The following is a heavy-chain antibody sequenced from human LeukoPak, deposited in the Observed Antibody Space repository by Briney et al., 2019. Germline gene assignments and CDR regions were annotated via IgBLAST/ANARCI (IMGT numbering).Heavy chain of an antibody. CDR3: ARDNDY. V-gene: IGHV4-30-2*01. CDR1: GGSISSGGYS. CDR2: IYHSGST. Sequence: SKTLSLTCAVSGGSISSGGYSWSWIRQPPGKGLEWIGYIYHSGSTYYNPSLKSRVTISVDRSKNQFPLKLSSVTAADTAVYYCARDNDYWGQGTLVTVSS. J-gene: IGHJ4*02.